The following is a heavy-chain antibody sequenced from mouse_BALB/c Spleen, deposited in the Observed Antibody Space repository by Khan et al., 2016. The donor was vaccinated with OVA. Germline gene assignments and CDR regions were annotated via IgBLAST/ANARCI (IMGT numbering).Heavy chain of an antibody. CDR1: GYTFTNYW. Sequence: QVQLQQSGGEVVRPGTSVKISCKASGYTFTNYWLGWVRQRPGHVLEWIGDIYPGGYFTNYNEQFKGKATLTVDTSSSTANMQLSSLTSEDSAVDFCARWSTWYFEVWGAGTTVTVSS. CDR2: IYPGGYFT. D-gene: IGHD2-1*01. J-gene: IGHJ1*01. CDR3: ARWSTWYFEV. V-gene: IGHV1-63*02.